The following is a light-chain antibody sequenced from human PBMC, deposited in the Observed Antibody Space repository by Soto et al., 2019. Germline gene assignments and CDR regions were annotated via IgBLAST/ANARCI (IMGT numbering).Light chain of an antibody. CDR3: QQLNNYPRS. J-gene: IGKJ1*01. Sequence: DIQLTQSPSFLSASVGDRVAITCRASQGISSYLAWYQQKPGKAPKVLIYAASTLQSGVPSRFSGSGSGTEFTLTISSLQPEDFATYYCQQLNNYPRSFGQGTKVEIK. CDR1: QGISSY. CDR2: AAS. V-gene: IGKV1-9*01.